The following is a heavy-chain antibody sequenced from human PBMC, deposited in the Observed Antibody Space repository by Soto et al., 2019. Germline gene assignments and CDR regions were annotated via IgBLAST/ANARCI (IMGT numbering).Heavy chain of an antibody. V-gene: IGHV5-10-1*01. CDR1: GYTFTTFW. D-gene: IGHD2-2*01. CDR3: ARIYCTTTTCDSWFDP. J-gene: IGHJ5*02. CDR2: IDPGDTYA. Sequence: LGESLKISCTGFGYTFTTFWISWVRQMPGKGLEWMGRIDPGDTYATYSPAFQGHVTISADKATSTAYLQWSSLKASDTAMYFCARIYCTTTTCDSWFDPWGQGTLVTVYS.